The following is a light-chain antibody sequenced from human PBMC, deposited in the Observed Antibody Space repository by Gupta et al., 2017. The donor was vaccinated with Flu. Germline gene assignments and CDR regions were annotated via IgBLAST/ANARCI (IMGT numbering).Light chain of an antibody. V-gene: IGKV3-11*01. CDR1: QSVSSF. J-gene: IGKJ3*01. CDR3: QQRSNWPPL. Sequence: EIVLTQSPATLSLSPGERATLSCRASQSVSSFLAWYQQKPGQAPRLLIYDASNRATGIPARFSGSGSGTDFTLTISSLEPEDFAVYYCQQRSNWPPLFGPGTKVEIK. CDR2: DAS.